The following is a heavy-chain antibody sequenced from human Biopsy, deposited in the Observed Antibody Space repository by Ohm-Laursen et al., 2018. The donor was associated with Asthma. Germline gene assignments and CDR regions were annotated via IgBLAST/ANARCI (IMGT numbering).Heavy chain of an antibody. CDR2: ITFDGRTQ. D-gene: IGHD3-22*01. Sequence: SLRLSCTASGNHFGSYAMHWARQAPGKGLEWVAVITFDGRTQYYGDSVKGRFTISRDNSRNRLYLQINRLTVEGSAVYFCARQSGQDYGDSSGFDIWGQGTKVAVSS. CDR3: ARQSGQDYGDSSGFDI. J-gene: IGHJ3*02. CDR1: GNHFGSYA. V-gene: IGHV3-30*04.